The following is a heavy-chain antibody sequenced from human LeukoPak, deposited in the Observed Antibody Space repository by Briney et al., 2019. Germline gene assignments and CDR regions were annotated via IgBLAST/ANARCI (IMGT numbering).Heavy chain of an antibody. D-gene: IGHD3-9*01. Sequence: SGGSLRLSCAASGFTFSSYSMNWVRQAPGKGLEWVSSISSSSSYIYYADSVKGRFTISRDNAKNSLYLQMNSLRAEDTAVYYCARDYCGKFCSAVWGQGTTVTVSS. V-gene: IGHV3-21*01. CDR1: GFTFSSYS. J-gene: IGHJ6*02. CDR2: ISSSSSYI. CDR3: ARDYCGKFCSAV.